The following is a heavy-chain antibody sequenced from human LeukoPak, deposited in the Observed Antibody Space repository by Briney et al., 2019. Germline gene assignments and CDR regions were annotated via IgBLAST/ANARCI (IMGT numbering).Heavy chain of an antibody. CDR1: GYTFTGYY. CDR2: INPNSGGT. CDR3: ARDNGYYYDSSGGADAFDI. Sequence: ASVTVSCKASGYTFTGYYMHWVRQAPGQGLEWMGWINPNSGGTNYAQKFQGRVTMTRDTSISTAYMELSRLRSDDTAVYYCARDNGYYYDSSGGADAFDIWGQGTMVTVSS. V-gene: IGHV1-2*02. J-gene: IGHJ3*02. D-gene: IGHD3-22*01.